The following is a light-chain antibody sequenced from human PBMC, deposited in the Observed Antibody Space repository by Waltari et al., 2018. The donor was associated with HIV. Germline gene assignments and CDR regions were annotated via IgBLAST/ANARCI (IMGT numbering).Light chain of an antibody. CDR3: QQYYSTPT. J-gene: IGKJ1*01. Sequence: DIVMTQSQDSLAVSRGERATINCKSSQSVLYRSNNKNYLAWYQQKPGQPPKLLIYWASTRESGVPDRFSGSGSGTDFTLTISSLQAEDVAVYYCQQYYSTPTFGQGTKVEIK. V-gene: IGKV4-1*01. CDR2: WAS. CDR1: QSVLYRSNNKNY.